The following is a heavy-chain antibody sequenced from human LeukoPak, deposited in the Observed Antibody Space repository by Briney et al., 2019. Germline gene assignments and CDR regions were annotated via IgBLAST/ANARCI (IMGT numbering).Heavy chain of an antibody. CDR1: GYTFTGYY. CDR2: INPNSGGT. CDR3: ARNIWFGELLRDAFDI. D-gene: IGHD3-10*01. V-gene: IGHV1-2*02. Sequence: ASVKVSCKASGYTFTGYYMHWVRQAPGQGLEWMGWINPNSGGTNYAQKFQGRVTMTRDKSIRTAYMELSRLTSDDTAVYYCARNIWFGELLRDAFDIWGQGTMVTVSS. J-gene: IGHJ3*02.